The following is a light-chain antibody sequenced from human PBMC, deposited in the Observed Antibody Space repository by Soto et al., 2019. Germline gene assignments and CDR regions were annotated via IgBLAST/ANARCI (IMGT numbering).Light chain of an antibody. CDR2: GAS. Sequence: DIQMTQSPSSLSASVGDRVTITCRASQDINNDLAWYQQKPGKVPKLLIYGASTLHSGVPSRFSGSGSVTDFTLTISRLQPGDVATYYCQTYNSAPLTFGGGTKVDIK. V-gene: IGKV1-27*01. CDR1: QDINND. J-gene: IGKJ4*01. CDR3: QTYNSAPLT.